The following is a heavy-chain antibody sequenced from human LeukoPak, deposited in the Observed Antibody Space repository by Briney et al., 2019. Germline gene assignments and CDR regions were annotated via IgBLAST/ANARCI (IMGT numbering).Heavy chain of an antibody. Sequence: SETLSLTCTVSGGSVTSSTYYWGWIRQSPGKGLEWIGSISYSGSIYYNPSLRSRVTISVDTSKNQFSLKLSSVTAADTAFYYCARRYHDFWSGYGYNWFDRWGQGTLVTVSS. J-gene: IGHJ5*02. CDR1: GGSVTSSTYY. CDR2: ISYSGSI. D-gene: IGHD3-3*01. CDR3: ARRYHDFWSGYGYNWFDR. V-gene: IGHV4-39*07.